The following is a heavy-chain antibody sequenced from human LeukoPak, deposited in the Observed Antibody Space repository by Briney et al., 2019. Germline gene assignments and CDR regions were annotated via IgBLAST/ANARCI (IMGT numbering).Heavy chain of an antibody. Sequence: ASVKVSCKASGYTFTGYYMHWVRQAPGQGLEWMGWINPNSGGTNYAQKFQGRVTMTRDTSISTAYMELSRLRSDDTAVYYCARVSMVRGVIYYYGMDVWGQGTTVTVSS. CDR2: INPNSGGT. CDR3: ARVSMVRGVIYYYGMDV. J-gene: IGHJ6*02. V-gene: IGHV1-2*02. CDR1: GYTFTGYY. D-gene: IGHD3-10*01.